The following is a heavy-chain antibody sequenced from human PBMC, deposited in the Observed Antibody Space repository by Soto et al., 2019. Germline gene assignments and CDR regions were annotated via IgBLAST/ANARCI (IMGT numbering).Heavy chain of an antibody. V-gene: IGHV4-4*02. CDR2: VYHSGST. J-gene: IGHJ4*02. CDR3: ARELGWGRTSGDDK. CDR1: SGSISSSDW. Sequence: SETLSLTCAVSSGSISSSDWWNWVRQPPGKGLEWIGEVYHSGSTKYNPSLKSRVTMSVDKSKNQFSLKLNSVTAADTAVYYCARELGWGRTSGDDKWGPGILITVSS. D-gene: IGHD2-2*01.